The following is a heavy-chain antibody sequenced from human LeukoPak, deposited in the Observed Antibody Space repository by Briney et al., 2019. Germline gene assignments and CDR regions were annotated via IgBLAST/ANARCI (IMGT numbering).Heavy chain of an antibody. CDR3: ASTYNGYLRAFDI. J-gene: IGHJ3*02. D-gene: IGHD5-18*01. Sequence: PSETLSLTCTVSGGSISSGGYYWSWIRQHPGKGLEWIGYIYYSGSTYYNPSLKSRVTISLDTSKHQFSLKMSSVTAADTAVHYCASTYNGYLRAFDIWAKGHWSPSLQ. CDR1: GGSISSGGYY. CDR2: IYYSGST. V-gene: IGHV4-31*03.